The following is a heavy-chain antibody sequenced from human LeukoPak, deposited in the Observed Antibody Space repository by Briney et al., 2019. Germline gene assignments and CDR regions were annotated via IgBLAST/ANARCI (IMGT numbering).Heavy chain of an antibody. Sequence: ASVKVSCKASGYTFTGYYIHWVRQAPGQGLEWMAWINPNSGGTNYAQKLQGRLTMTTDTSTSTAYMELRSLRSDDTAVYYCARDDYGDSKGRFDPWGQGTLVTVSS. CDR3: ARDDYGDSKGRFDP. CDR1: GYTFTGYY. CDR2: INPNSGGT. V-gene: IGHV1-2*02. D-gene: IGHD4-17*01. J-gene: IGHJ5*02.